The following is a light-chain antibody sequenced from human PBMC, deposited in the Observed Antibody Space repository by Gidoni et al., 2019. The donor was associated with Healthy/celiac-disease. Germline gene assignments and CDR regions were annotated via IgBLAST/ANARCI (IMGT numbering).Light chain of an antibody. CDR3: QQSYSTLTWT. V-gene: IGKV1-39*01. Sequence: DIQMTQSPSSLSASVGDRVTITCRASQSISSYLHWYQQKPGKAPKLLIYAASSLQSGVPSRFSGSGPGTDFTLTISSMKPEDFATDYCQQSYSTLTWTFGQGTKVEIK. J-gene: IGKJ1*01. CDR1: QSISSY. CDR2: AAS.